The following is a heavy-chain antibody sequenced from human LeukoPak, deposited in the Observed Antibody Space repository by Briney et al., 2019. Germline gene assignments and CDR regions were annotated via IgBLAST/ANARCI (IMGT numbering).Heavy chain of an antibody. Sequence: SVKVSCKASGGTFNIYAIYWVRQAPGQGLEWMGGIIPLFGSPNYAQKFQGRVTISADESTKTAYMELNSLKSEDTAVYYCARGIEEYSKSSGWFDPWGQGTLVIVSS. CDR2: IIPLFGSP. CDR1: GGTFNIYA. D-gene: IGHD6-6*01. J-gene: IGHJ5*02. CDR3: ARGIEEYSKSSGWFDP. V-gene: IGHV1-69*13.